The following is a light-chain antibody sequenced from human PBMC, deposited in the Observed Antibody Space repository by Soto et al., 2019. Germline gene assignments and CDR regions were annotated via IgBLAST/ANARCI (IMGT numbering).Light chain of an antibody. J-gene: IGKJ2*01. CDR2: ATS. CDR1: QSVNTAH. V-gene: IGKV3-20*01. Sequence: EIVLTQSPGTLSLSPGERATLSCRTSQSVNTAHLAWYRQRPGQTPKPLIYATSKRAAGTPDRFSGGGTGTDFTLTISRLEPEDFAMYYCQHYGWSPQFGQGTKLEI. CDR3: QHYGWSPQ.